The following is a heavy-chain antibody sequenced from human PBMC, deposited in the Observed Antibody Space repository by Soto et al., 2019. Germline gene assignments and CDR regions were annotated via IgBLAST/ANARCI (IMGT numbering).Heavy chain of an antibody. CDR2: INHSGST. V-gene: IGHV4-34*01. D-gene: IGHD4-17*01. CDR3: ASQHDYGDYYYGMDV. CDR1: GGSFSGYY. Sequence: PSETLSLTXAVYGGSFSGYYWSWIRQPSGKGLEWIGEINHSGSTNYNPSLKSRVTISVDTSKNQFSLRLSSVTAADTAVYYCASQHDYGDYYYGMDVWGQGTTVTVS. J-gene: IGHJ6*02.